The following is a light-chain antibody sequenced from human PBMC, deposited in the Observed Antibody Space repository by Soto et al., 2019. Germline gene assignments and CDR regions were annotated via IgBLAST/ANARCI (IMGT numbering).Light chain of an antibody. V-gene: IGKV1-17*01. CDR3: LQHKSYPLT. J-gene: IGKJ5*01. CDR2: SSF. CDR1: QGIGND. Sequence: DIQMTQSPSSLSASVGDRVTITCRASQGIGNDLGWYQQKPGKAPKRLIYSSFILQSGVPSMFSGSGSGTEFTLTISSLQPEDFATYYCLQHKSYPLTFGQGTRLEIK.